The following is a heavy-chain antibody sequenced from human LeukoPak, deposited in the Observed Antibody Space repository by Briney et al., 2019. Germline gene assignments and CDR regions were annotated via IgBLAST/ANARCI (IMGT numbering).Heavy chain of an antibody. CDR1: GYSFTSYW. V-gene: IGHV5-51*01. J-gene: IGHJ3*02. CDR3: ARHIYCSGGSCYGGAFDI. Sequence: GESLKISCKGSGYSFTSYWICWVRQMPGKGLEWMGIIYPGDSDTRYSPSFQGQVTISADKSISTAYLQWSSLKASDTAMYYCARHIYCSGGSCYGGAFDIWGQGTMVTVSS. D-gene: IGHD2-15*01. CDR2: IYPGDSDT.